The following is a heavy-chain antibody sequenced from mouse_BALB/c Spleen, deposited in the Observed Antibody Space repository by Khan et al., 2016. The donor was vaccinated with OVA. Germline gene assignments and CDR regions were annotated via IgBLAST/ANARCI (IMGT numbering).Heavy chain of an antibody. V-gene: IGHV3-2*02. D-gene: IGHD1-2*01. CDR1: GYSITSGYV. CDR3: ARTARIKY. CDR2: ISYSGCT. J-gene: IGHJ2*01. Sequence: VQLKESGPGLVKPSQSLSLTCTVTGYSITSGYVWNWIRQFPGNKLEWLGYISYSGCTNYNPSFKSRISITRNTSKNKLFLQLNSVTTEDTATYYCARTARIKYWGQGTTLTVSS.